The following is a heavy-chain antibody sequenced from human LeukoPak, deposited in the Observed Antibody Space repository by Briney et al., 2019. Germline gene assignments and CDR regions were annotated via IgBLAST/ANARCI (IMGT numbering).Heavy chain of an antibody. CDR2: ISGSGGST. J-gene: IGHJ4*02. CDR1: GFTFSSYA. V-gene: IGHV3-23*01. CDR3: AKDHRYSYGYYFDY. Sequence: GGSLRLSCAASGFTFSSYAMSWVRQAPGKGLESVSAISGSGGSTYYADSVKGRFTISRDNSKDTLYLQMNSLRAEDTAVYYCAKDHRYSYGYYFDYWGQGTLVTVSS. D-gene: IGHD5-18*01.